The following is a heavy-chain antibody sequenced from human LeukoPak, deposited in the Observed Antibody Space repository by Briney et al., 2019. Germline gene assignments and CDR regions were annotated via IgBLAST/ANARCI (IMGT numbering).Heavy chain of an antibody. CDR1: GFTFSSYS. CDR3: ARPYYDFWRGYYAGGSHYYYYMDV. J-gene: IGHJ6*03. D-gene: IGHD3-3*01. CDR2: ISSSSSYI. V-gene: IGHV3-21*01. Sequence: GGSLRLSCAASGFTFSSYSMNWVRQAPGKGLEWVSSISSSSSYIYYADSVKGRFTISRDNAKNSLYLQMNSLRAEDTAVYYCARPYYDFWRGYYAGGSHYYYYMDVWGKGTTVTVSS.